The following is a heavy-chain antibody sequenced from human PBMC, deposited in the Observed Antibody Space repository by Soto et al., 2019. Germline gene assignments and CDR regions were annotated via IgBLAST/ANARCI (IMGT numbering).Heavy chain of an antibody. V-gene: IGHV4-34*01. CDR3: ARGDNWNQFDP. CDR1: GGSFSGYY. CDR2: INHSGNT. Sequence: PSETLSLTCAVYGGSFSGYYWIWIRQPPGKGLEWIGEINHSGNTNYNPSLKSRVTISVDTSKNQFSLKLSSVTAADTAVYYCARGDNWNQFDPWGQGTLVTVSS. J-gene: IGHJ5*02. D-gene: IGHD1-1*01.